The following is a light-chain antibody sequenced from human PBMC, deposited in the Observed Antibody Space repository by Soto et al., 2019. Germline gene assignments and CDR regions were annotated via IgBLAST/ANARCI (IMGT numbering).Light chain of an antibody. Sequence: QSVLTQPPSASSAPGQTVTISCSGSSSNIGTFYVYWYQHVPGTAPKLLIYIDNQRPSGIPDRFSGSKSGTSASLAISGLRSEDEADYYCAAWDNTLNAYVFGTGTKVTVL. V-gene: IGLV1-47*02. J-gene: IGLJ1*01. CDR2: IDN. CDR3: AAWDNTLNAYV. CDR1: SSNIGTFY.